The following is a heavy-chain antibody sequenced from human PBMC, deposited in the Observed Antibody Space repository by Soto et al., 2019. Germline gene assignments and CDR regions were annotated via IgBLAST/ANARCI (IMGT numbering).Heavy chain of an antibody. J-gene: IGHJ5*02. V-gene: IGHV4-39*01. D-gene: IGHD3-10*01. CDR3: ARQSMVRGVISSDWFDP. CDR1: GGSISSSSYY. Sequence: SETLSLTCTVSGGSISSSSYYWGWIRQPPGKGLEWIGSIYYSGSTYYNPSLKSRVTISVDTSKNQSSLKLSSVTAADTAVYYCARQSMVRGVISSDWFDPWGQGTLVTVSS. CDR2: IYYSGST.